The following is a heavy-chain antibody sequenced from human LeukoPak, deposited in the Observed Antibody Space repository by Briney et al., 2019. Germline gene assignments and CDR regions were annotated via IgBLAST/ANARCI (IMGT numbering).Heavy chain of an antibody. CDR1: GGSITSSYY. J-gene: IGHJ6*03. D-gene: IGHD6-6*01. CDR3: ARDFSSSSSVYYYYYMDV. Sequence: SETLSLTCTVSGGSITSSYYWGWIRQPPGKGLEWIGSIYYSGSTYYNPSLRSRVTISVDTSKNQFSLKLSSVTAADTAVYYCARDFSSSSSVYYYYYMDVRGKGTTVTVSS. CDR2: IYYSGST. V-gene: IGHV4-39*07.